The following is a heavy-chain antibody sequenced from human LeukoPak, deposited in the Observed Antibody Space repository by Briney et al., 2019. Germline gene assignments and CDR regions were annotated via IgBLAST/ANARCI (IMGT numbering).Heavy chain of an antibody. V-gene: IGHV3-48*01. CDR3: AKSGRSRFDY. J-gene: IGHJ4*02. D-gene: IGHD1-26*01. Sequence: GGSLRLSCAASGFTFSSYSMNWVRQAPGKGLEWVSYISSSSGTISYADSVKGQFTISRDNSKNTLYLQMNSLRAEDTAVYYCAKSGRSRFDYWGQGTLVTVSS. CDR1: GFTFSSYS. CDR2: ISSSSGTI.